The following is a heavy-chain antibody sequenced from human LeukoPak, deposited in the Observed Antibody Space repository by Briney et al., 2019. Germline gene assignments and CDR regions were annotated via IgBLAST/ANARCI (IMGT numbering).Heavy chain of an antibody. J-gene: IGHJ4*02. Sequence: ASVKVSCKASGYTFTSYDINWVRQATGQGLEWMGWMNPNSGNTGYAQKFQGRVTMTRNTSISTAYMELSSLRSEDTAVYYCARGSIAAAGTPVGYYFDYWGQGTLVTVSS. CDR1: GYTFTSYD. D-gene: IGHD6-13*01. CDR3: ARGSIAAAGTPVGYYFDY. V-gene: IGHV1-8*01. CDR2: MNPNSGNT.